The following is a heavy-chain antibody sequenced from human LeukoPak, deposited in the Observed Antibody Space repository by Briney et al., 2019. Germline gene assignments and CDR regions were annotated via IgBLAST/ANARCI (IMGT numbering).Heavy chain of an antibody. Sequence: SVKVSCKAPGGTSSSDAISWVRQAPGQGLEWMGRIIPIFGTANYAQKFQGRVTITTDESTSTAYMELSSLRSEDTAVYYCARSPMSGLGVDYWGQGTLVTVSS. V-gene: IGHV1-69*05. CDR2: IIPIFGTA. J-gene: IGHJ4*02. CDR1: GGTSSSDA. CDR3: ARSPMSGLGVDY. D-gene: IGHD3-16*01.